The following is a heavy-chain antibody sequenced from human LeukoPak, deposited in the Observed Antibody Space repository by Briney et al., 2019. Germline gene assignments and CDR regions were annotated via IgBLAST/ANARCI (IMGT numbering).Heavy chain of an antibody. Sequence: GSLELSWAASGSTSMNKWRPWVRPAPGKGPVWVSQINTDGSSANYADSVKGRFTISRDNVQNTLYLQMHSVRAEDTAVYYCASADGITMTKNAFDIWGQGTMVTVSS. J-gene: IGHJ3*02. D-gene: IGHD3-22*01. V-gene: IGHV3-74*01. CDR3: ASADGITMTKNAFDI. CDR1: GSTSMNKW. CDR2: INTDGSSA.